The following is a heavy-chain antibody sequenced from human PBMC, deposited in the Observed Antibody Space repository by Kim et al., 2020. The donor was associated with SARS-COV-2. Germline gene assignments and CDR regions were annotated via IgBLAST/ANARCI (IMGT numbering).Heavy chain of an antibody. Sequence: YYSASVKSRFTISRNNAKNSVYLQMHCCSAEDTAVCYCAGLRYGYYFFQHWGEGTLVTVSS. V-gene: IGHV3-21*01. J-gene: IGHJ1*01. CDR3: AGLRYGYYFFQH. D-gene: IGHD4-17*01.